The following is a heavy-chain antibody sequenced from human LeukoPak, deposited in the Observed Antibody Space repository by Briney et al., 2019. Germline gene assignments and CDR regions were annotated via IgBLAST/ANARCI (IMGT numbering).Heavy chain of an antibody. CDR1: GFTFNDYA. D-gene: IGHD4-23*01. J-gene: IGHJ4*02. Sequence: GGSLRLSCAPSGFTFNDYAMHWVRQAPGKGPEWVAVISYDGSNKYYADSVKGRFTISRDNAKNTLYLQMNSLRVEDTAVYYCARGRPHGNDYWGQGTLVTVSS. CDR3: ARGRPHGNDY. V-gene: IGHV3-30-3*01. CDR2: ISYDGSNK.